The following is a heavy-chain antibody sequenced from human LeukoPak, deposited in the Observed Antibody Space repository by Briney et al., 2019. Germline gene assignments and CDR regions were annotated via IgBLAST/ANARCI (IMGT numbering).Heavy chain of an antibody. CDR1: GFTFDDYA. V-gene: IGHV3-43D*03. J-gene: IGHJ4*02. CDR3: AKESALRYYFDY. CDR2: ISWDGGST. Sequence: GGSLRLSCAASGFTFDDYAMHWVRQAPGKGLEWVSLISWDGGSTYYADSVKGRFTISRDNSKNSLYLQMNSLRAEDTALCYCAKESALRYYFDYWGQGTLVTVSS.